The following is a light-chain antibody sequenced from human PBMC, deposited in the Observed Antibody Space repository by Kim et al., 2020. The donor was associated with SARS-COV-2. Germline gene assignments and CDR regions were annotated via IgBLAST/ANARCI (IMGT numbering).Light chain of an antibody. J-gene: IGKJ2*01. CDR3: QQYYTTPYT. Sequence: RATINCESSQSVLYTSNNKNYLAWYQQKPGQPPKLLIYWASTRESGVPDRISGSGSGTHFTLTISSLQAEDVAVYYCQQYYTTPYTFGQGTKVEI. CDR1: QSVLYTSNNKNY. V-gene: IGKV4-1*01. CDR2: WAS.